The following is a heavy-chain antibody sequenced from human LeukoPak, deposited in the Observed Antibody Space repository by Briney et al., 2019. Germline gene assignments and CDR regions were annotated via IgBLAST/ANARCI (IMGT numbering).Heavy chain of an antibody. CDR3: AKRGYYYDSSGYYSRTYFDY. J-gene: IGHJ4*02. D-gene: IGHD3-22*01. Sequence: PGGSLRLSCVVSGFTFSSYGMHWVRQAPGKGLEWVAVISYDGSNKYYADSVKGRFTISRDNSKNTLYLQMNSLRVEDTAVYYCAKRGYYYDSSGYYSRTYFDYWGQGTLVIVSS. V-gene: IGHV3-30*18. CDR1: GFTFSSYG. CDR2: ISYDGSNK.